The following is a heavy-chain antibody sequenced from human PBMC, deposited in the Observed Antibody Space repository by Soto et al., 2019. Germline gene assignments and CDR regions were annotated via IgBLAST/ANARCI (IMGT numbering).Heavy chain of an antibody. J-gene: IGHJ4*02. CDR1: GFTFSSYG. CDR3: AKDHRISSPVHFDY. Sequence: PGGSLRLSCAASGFTFSSYGMHWVRQAPGKGLEWVAVIWYDGSNKYYADSVKGRFTISRDNSKNTLYLQMNSLRAEDTAVYYCAKDHRISSPVHFDYWGQGTLVTVSS. CDR2: IWYDGSNK. D-gene: IGHD1-20*01. V-gene: IGHV3-33*06.